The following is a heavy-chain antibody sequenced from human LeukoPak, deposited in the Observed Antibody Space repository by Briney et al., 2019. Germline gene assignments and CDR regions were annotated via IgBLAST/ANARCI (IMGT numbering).Heavy chain of an antibody. J-gene: IGHJ4*02. CDR1: GGSISSYY. CDR3: ASSPLGYCSSTSCSYDY. CDR2: ISGSGGST. D-gene: IGHD2-2*01. Sequence: PSETLSLTCTVSGGSISSYYWSWVRQAPGKGLEWVSAISGSGGSTYYADSVKGRFTISRDNSKNTLYLQMNSLRAEDTAVYYCASSPLGYCSSTSCSYDYWGQGTLVTVSS. V-gene: IGHV3-23*01.